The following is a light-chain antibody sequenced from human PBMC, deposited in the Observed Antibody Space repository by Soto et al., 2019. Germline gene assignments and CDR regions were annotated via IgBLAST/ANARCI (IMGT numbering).Light chain of an antibody. V-gene: IGKV1-9*01. Sequence: DIHLTQSPSFLSASVGDRVTIXXRPSQAVPNNMAWYQQKPGKPPKLXIYEESTLHSGVPSRFSGRKSGTQFTLTIDSLQPEDFATYYCQQVKTYPRTFGGGTKVDIK. CDR3: QQVKTYPRT. CDR1: QAVPNN. J-gene: IGKJ4*01. CDR2: EES.